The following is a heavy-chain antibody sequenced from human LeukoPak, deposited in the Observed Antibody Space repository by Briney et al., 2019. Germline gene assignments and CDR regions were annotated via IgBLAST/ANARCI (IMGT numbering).Heavy chain of an antibody. CDR3: AKSDFYDSSGYRKAHDASDI. D-gene: IGHD3-22*01. CDR2: ISVSGVST. V-gene: IGHV3-23*01. Sequence: GGSLRLSCAASGFTFSSYAMSWVRQAPGKGLEWVSAISVSGVSTYYADSVKGRFTISRDNSKNTLYLQMNSLRAEDTAVYYCAKSDFYDSSGYRKAHDASDIWGQGTMVTVSS. CDR1: GFTFSSYA. J-gene: IGHJ3*02.